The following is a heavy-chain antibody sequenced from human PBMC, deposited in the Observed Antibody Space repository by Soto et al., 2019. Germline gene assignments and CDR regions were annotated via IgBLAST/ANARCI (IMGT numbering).Heavy chain of an antibody. J-gene: IGHJ4*02. CDR1: EFRFSSYA. CDR3: ARTFDTITYYFDY. V-gene: IGHV3-30-3*01. D-gene: IGHD3-9*01. CDR2: ISFDGNII. Sequence: QVHLVESGGGVGQPGGSLRLACAASEFRFSSYAMHWIRQAPGKGLEWVAVISFDGNIIQYADSVKGRFIISRDNIKNTLYLQMNSLRGEDTAVYYCARTFDTITYYFDYCGQGTQVTVTS.